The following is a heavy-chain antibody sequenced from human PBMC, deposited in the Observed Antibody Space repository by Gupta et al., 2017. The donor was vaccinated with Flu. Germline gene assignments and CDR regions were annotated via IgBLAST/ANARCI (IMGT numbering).Heavy chain of an antibody. Sequence: EVQLVESGGDLVQPGGSLRISCAASGVTLSDCPMSWGRQAPGRGLEWLSYIGSGGNTDYAESVRGRFTISRDNAKNTLYLQMNNLRDEDTAVYYCARDFDWAFQYWGQGILVTVSS. CDR3: ARDFDWAFQY. CDR1: GVTLSDCP. D-gene: IGHD3-9*01. CDR2: IGSGGNT. J-gene: IGHJ4*02. V-gene: IGHV3-48*02.